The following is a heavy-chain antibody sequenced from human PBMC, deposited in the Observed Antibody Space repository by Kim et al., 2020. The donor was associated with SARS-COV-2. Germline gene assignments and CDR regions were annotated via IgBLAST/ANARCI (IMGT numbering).Heavy chain of an antibody. J-gene: IGHJ6*02. CDR2: ISSSSTYI. V-gene: IGHV3-21*01. D-gene: IGHD6-19*01. CDR1: GFTFSSHG. Sequence: GGSLRLSCEASGFTFSSHGMNWVRQAPGKGLEWVSSISSSSTYIYYADSVQGRFTVSRDNAKNSLYLQMNSLRAEDTAVYYCARGQWVVLTDGMDVWGQGTTVTVSS. CDR3: ARGQWVVLTDGMDV.